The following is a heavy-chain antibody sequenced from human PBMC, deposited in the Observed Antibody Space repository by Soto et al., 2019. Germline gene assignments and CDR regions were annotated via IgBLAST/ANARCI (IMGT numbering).Heavy chain of an antibody. D-gene: IGHD2-15*01. J-gene: IGHJ3*02. CDR2: ISGSGSST. CDR1: GFTVISYA. V-gene: IGHV3-23*01. CDR3: ARRSPSWAFDI. Sequence: PGGSLRLSCAASGFTVISYASSWVRQAPGKGLEWVSVISGSGSSTYYADSVKGRFTISRDNSKNTLYLQMNSLRAEDTAVYYCARRSPSWAFDIWGQGTMVTVSS.